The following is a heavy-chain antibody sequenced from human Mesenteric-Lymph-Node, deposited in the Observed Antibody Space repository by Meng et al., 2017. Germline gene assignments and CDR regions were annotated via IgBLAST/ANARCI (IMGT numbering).Heavy chain of an antibody. Sequence: GSLRLSCTVSGGSISSYYWSWIRQPAGKGLEWIGRIYTSGSTNYNPSLKSRVTMSVDTSKNQFSLKLSSVTAADTAVYYCARAVAGTSAPYYFDYWGQGTLVTVSS. D-gene: IGHD6-19*01. CDR1: GGSISSYY. J-gene: IGHJ4*02. V-gene: IGHV4-4*07. CDR2: IYTSGST. CDR3: ARAVAGTSAPYYFDY.